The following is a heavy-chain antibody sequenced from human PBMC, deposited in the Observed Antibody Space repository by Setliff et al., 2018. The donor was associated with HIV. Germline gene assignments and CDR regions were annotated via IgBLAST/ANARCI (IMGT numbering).Heavy chain of an antibody. CDR3: ARELYGGNSRPFDY. CDR1: GYSISSGYY. Sequence: SETLSLTCAVSGYSISSGYYWGWIRQPPGKGLEWIGSIYHSGSTYYNPSLKSRVTISLDTSKNQFSLKLSSVTAADTAVYYCARELYGGNSRPFDYWGQGALVTVSS. J-gene: IGHJ4*02. V-gene: IGHV4-38-2*02. CDR2: IYHSGST. D-gene: IGHD2-21*02.